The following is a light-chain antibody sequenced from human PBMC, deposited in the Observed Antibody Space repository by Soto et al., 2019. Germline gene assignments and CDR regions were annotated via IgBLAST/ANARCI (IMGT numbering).Light chain of an antibody. CDR1: QSVSSSY. CDR2: GAS. Sequence: EIVLTQSPGTLSLSPGERATLSCRASQSVSSSYLAWYQQKPGQAPRLLIYGASSRATGIPDRFSGSGSGTDFTLTISRLEPEELAVYYGQQYGSSPLFTFGPGTKVDIK. J-gene: IGKJ3*01. CDR3: QQYGSSPLFT. V-gene: IGKV3-20*01.